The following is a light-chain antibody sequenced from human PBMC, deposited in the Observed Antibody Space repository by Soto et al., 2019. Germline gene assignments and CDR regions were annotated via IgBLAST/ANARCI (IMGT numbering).Light chain of an antibody. V-gene: IGKV3-20*01. J-gene: IGKJ1*01. Sequence: EIVFTQSPGPLSLSPGERATLSCRASQSVSSSYLAWYQQKPGQAPRLLIYGASSRATGIPDRFSGSGSGTDFTLTISRLEPEDFAVYYCQQYGSSQPFGQGTKV. CDR3: QQYGSSQP. CDR1: QSVSSSY. CDR2: GAS.